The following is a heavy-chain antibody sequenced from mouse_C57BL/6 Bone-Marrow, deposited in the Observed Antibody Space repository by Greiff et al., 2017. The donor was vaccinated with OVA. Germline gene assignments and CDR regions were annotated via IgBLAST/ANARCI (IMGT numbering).Heavy chain of an antibody. J-gene: IGHJ1*03. Sequence: VMLVESGAELMKPGASVKLSCKATGYTFTGYWIEWVKHRPGHGLEWIGDILLGSGRSNYTAKFKGKATFTPVTSSNPSYMQLSCLTTGDAAIYCCARSTPYYSKRYCDVWGTETADTVSS. CDR1: GYTFTGYW. CDR3: ARSTPYYSKRYCDV. CDR2: ILLGSGRS. D-gene: IGHD2-5*01. V-gene: IGHV1-9*01.